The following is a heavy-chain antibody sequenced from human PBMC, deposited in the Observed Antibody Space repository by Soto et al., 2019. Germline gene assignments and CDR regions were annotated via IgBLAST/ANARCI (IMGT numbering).Heavy chain of an antibody. J-gene: IGHJ5*02. CDR2: IYYSGST. V-gene: IGHV4-59*01. Sequence: QVQLQESGPGLVKPSETLSLTCTVSGGSISTYYWSWIRQPPGKGLEWIGYIYYSGSTNYNPSLKCRVTISLDTSKNQFSLKLSSVTAADTAVYYCARDRRANWFDPWGQGTLVTVSS. CDR3: ARDRRANWFDP. CDR1: GGSISTYY.